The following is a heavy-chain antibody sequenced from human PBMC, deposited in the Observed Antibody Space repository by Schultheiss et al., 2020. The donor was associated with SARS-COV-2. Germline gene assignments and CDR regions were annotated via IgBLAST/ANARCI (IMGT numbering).Heavy chain of an antibody. D-gene: IGHD3-22*01. V-gene: IGHV1-69*13. CDR1: GGTFSSYA. CDR3: AREIKQGSGSLDY. Sequence: SVKVSCKASGGTFSSYAISWVRQAPGQGLEWMGGIIPIFGTANYAQKFQGRVTITADESTSTAYMELSSLRSEDTAVYYCAREIKQGSGSLDYWGQGTLVTVSS. CDR2: IIPIFGTA. J-gene: IGHJ4*02.